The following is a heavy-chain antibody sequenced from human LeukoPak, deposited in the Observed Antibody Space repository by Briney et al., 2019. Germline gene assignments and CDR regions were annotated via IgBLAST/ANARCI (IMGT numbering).Heavy chain of an antibody. D-gene: IGHD6-13*01. V-gene: IGHV3-11*04. CDR1: GFTFSDYY. CDR2: ISLSSNTI. Sequence: PGGSLRLSCAASGFTFSDYYMSWIRQAPGKGLERVSFISLSSNTIYYADAVKGRFTISRDNIKNSLYLQMKSLRAEDTAVYYCARAASGLFDYWGQGTLVTVSS. J-gene: IGHJ4*02. CDR3: ARAASGLFDY.